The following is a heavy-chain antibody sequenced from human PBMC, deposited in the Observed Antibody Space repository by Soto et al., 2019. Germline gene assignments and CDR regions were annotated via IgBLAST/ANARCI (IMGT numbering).Heavy chain of an antibody. CDR2: ISGSGGST. Sequence: ETLSLTCAVSGYSISSGYYWGWLRQPPGKGLEWVSAISGSGGSTYYADSVKGRFTISRDNSKNTLYLQMNSLRAEDTAVYYCAKERAARPVYYGMEVWGQGTTVT. J-gene: IGHJ6*02. CDR3: AKERAARPVYYGMEV. CDR1: GYSISSGYY. D-gene: IGHD6-6*01. V-gene: IGHV3-23*01.